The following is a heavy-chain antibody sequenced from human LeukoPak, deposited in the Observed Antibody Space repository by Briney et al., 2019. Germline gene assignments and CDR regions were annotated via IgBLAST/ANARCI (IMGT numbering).Heavy chain of an antibody. CDR3: AKDREYWGPFDI. D-gene: IGHD2/OR15-2a*01. J-gene: IGHJ3*02. V-gene: IGHV3-23*01. CDR2: ISGSGGFT. CDR1: GFTFSIYA. Sequence: GGSLRLSCAASGFTFSIYALDWVRQAPGKGLEWVSAISGSGGFTYYADSVKGRFTISRDNSKNTLYLQMNCLRAEDTAVYYCAKDREYWGPFDIWGQGTMVTVSS.